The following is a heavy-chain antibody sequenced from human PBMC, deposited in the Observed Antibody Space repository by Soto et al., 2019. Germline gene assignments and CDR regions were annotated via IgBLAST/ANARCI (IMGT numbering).Heavy chain of an antibody. CDR2: ISGTSTYI. D-gene: IGHD4-4*01. CDR1: GFTFSSYV. J-gene: IGHJ4*02. CDR3: ARMNGAYSYYFDF. Sequence: EVQLVESGGGLGKPGGSLRLSCAASGFTFSSYVMNWVRQAPGKGLEWVSSISGTSTYIYYADSVKGRFTISRDNAKNSLYLQMDSLRAEDTAVYYCARMNGAYSYYFDFWGQGTLVSVSS. V-gene: IGHV3-21*01.